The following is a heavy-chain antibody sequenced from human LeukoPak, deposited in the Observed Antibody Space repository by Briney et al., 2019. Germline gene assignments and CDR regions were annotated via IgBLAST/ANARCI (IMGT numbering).Heavy chain of an antibody. V-gene: IGHV3-9*01. J-gene: IGHJ6*03. CDR1: GVSFDDYA. Sequence: PGRSLRLSCAASGVSFDDYAMHWVRQAPGKGLEWVSGISWNGGTIGYADSVKGRFTISRDNAKNSLYLQMNSLRAEDTAVYYCARDEGYTYGNFHYYYMDVWGKGTTVTVSS. CDR3: ARDEGYTYGNFHYYYMDV. D-gene: IGHD5-18*01. CDR2: ISWNGGTI.